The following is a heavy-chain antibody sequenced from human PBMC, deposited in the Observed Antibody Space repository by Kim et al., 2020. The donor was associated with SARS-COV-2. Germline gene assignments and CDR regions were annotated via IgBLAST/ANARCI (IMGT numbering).Heavy chain of an antibody. Sequence: GGSLRLSCAASGFTFSSYGMHWVRQAPGKGLEWVAVISYDGSNKYYADSVKGRFTISRDNSKNTLYLQMNSLRAEDTAVYYCAKSIAVAGLYYYGMDVWGKGTTVTVSS. CDR2: ISYDGSNK. V-gene: IGHV3-30*18. CDR1: GFTFSSYG. D-gene: IGHD6-19*01. CDR3: AKSIAVAGLYYYGMDV. J-gene: IGHJ6*04.